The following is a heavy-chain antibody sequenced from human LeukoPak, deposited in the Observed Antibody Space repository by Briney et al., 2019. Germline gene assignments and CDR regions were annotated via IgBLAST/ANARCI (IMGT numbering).Heavy chain of an antibody. CDR2: INPSGGST. Sequence: ASVKVSCKASGYTFTSYYMHWVRQAPGQGLEWMGIINPSGGSTSYAQKFQGRVTMTRDMSTSTVYMELSSLRSEDTAVYYCARVHSSRFLDRRAGQRYYFDYWGQGTLVTVSS. D-gene: IGHD3-3*01. J-gene: IGHJ4*02. CDR3: ARVHSSRFLDRRAGQRYYFDY. V-gene: IGHV1-46*01. CDR1: GYTFTSYY.